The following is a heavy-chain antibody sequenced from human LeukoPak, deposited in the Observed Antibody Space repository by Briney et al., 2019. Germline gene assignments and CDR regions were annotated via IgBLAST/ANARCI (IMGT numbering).Heavy chain of an antibody. Sequence: ASVKVSCKASGGTFSSYAISWVRQAPGQGLEWMGGIIPIFGTANYAQKFQGRVTITADESTSTAYMELSSLRSVDTAVYYCAKGLHDAFDIWGQGTMVTVSS. CDR3: AKGLHDAFDI. V-gene: IGHV1-69*01. CDR1: GGTFSSYA. D-gene: IGHD2-15*01. CDR2: IIPIFGTA. J-gene: IGHJ3*02.